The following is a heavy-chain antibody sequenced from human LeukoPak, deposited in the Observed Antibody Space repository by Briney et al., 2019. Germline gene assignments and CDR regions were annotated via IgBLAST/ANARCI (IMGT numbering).Heavy chain of an antibody. V-gene: IGHV3-7*01. D-gene: IGHD2-15*01. CDR3: ARDPGRHCSGGSCSRGGFVYYYCGMDV. Sequence: PGGSLRLSCAASGFTFSSYWMSWVRQAPGKGLEWVANIKQDGSEKYYVDSVKGRFTISSDNAKNSLYLQMNSLRAEDTAVYYCARDPGRHCSGGSCSRGGFVYYYCGMDVWGQGTTVTVSS. CDR1: GFTFSSYW. CDR2: IKQDGSEK. J-gene: IGHJ6*02.